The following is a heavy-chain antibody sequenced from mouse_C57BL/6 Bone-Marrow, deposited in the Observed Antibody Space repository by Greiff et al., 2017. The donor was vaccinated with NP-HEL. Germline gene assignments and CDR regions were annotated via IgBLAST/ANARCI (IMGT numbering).Heavy chain of an antibody. CDR1: GFNIKDDY. CDR2: IDPENGDT. Sequence: EVKLQESGAELVRPGASVKLSCTASGFNIKDDYMHWVKQRPEQGLEWIGWIDPENGDTEYASKFQGKATITADTSSNTAYLQLSSLTSEDTAVYYCTAGYDWGAMGYWGQGTSVTVSS. D-gene: IGHD2-4*01. V-gene: IGHV14-4*01. J-gene: IGHJ4*01. CDR3: TAGYDWGAMGY.